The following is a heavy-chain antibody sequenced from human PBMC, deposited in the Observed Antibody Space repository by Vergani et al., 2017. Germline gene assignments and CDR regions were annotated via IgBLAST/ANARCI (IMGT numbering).Heavy chain of an antibody. Sequence: QVQLQESGPGLVKPSETLSLTCTVSGGSISSCCWSWIRQPPGKGLEWIGYIYYSGSTNYNPSLKSRVTISVDTSKNQFSLKLSSVPAADTAVCYCARDGYGGPPKGAFDIWGQGTMVTVSS. D-gene: IGHD4-23*01. CDR2: IYYSGST. CDR3: ARDGYGGPPKGAFDI. CDR1: GGSISSCC. J-gene: IGHJ3*02. V-gene: IGHV4-59*01.